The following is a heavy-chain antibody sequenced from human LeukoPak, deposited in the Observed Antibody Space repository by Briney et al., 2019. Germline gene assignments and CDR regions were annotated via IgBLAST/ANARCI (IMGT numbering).Heavy chain of an antibody. V-gene: IGHV4-30-4*01. CDR3: ARLKGVPAADY. CDR2: IYYSGST. J-gene: IGHJ4*02. CDR1: GGSISSGDYY. D-gene: IGHD2-2*01. Sequence: PSETLSLTCTVSGGSISSGDYYWSWIRQPPGKGLEWIGYIYYSGSTYYNPSLKSRVTISVDTSKNQFSLKLTSVTAADTAMYYCARLKGVPAADYWGQGTLVTVSS.